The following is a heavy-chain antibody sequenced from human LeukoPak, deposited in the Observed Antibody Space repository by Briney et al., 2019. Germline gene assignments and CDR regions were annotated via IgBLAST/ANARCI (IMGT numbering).Heavy chain of an antibody. CDR2: IDTNTGNP. CDR1: GYTFTTYS. J-gene: IGHJ4*02. V-gene: IGHV7-4-1*02. Sequence: ASVKVSCKASGYTFTTYSMNWVRQAPGQGLEWMGWIDTNTGNPTYAQGFTGRFVFSLDTSVSTAYLQISGLEAEDTAFYYCTRDQRQISFDYWGQGTLVTVSS. CDR3: TRDQRQISFDY. D-gene: IGHD3-3*01.